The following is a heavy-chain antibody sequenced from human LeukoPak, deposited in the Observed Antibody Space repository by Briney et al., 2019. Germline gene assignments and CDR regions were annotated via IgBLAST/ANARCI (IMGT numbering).Heavy chain of an antibody. CDR3: ARDDAFDI. CDR2: FSPSGGGT. J-gene: IGHJ3*02. Sequence: GGSLRLSCAASGFTFSNYAMSWVRQAPGKGLEWVSAFSPSGGGTYYADSVKGRFTISRDNAKNSLYLQMNSLRAEDTAVYYCARDDAFDIWGQGTMVTVSS. V-gene: IGHV3-23*01. CDR1: GFTFSNYA.